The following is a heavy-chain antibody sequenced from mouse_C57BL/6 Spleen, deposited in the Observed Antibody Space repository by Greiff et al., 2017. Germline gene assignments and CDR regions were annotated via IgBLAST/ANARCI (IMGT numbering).Heavy chain of an antibody. J-gene: IGHJ2*01. V-gene: IGHV1-15*01. Sequence: QVQLKESGAELVRPGASVTLSCKASGYTFTDYEMHWVKQTPVHGLEWIGAIDPETGGTAYNQKFKGKAILTADKSSSTAYMELRSLTSEDSAVYYCTRSKSFDYWGQGTTRTVSS. CDR1: GYTFTDYE. CDR2: IDPETGGT. CDR3: TRSKSFDY.